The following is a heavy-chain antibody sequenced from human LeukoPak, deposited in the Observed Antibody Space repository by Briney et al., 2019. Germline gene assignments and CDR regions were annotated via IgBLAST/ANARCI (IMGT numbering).Heavy chain of an antibody. CDR3: ARSGHRDYGDYLSGTFDI. D-gene: IGHD4-17*01. CDR1: GGSISSSSYY. CDR2: IYYSGST. V-gene: IGHV4-39*07. Sequence: KTSETLSLTCTASGGSISSSSYYWGWIRQPPGKGLEWIGSIYYSGSTYYNPSLKSRVTISVDTSKNQFSLKLSSVTAADTAVYYCARSGHRDYGDYLSGTFDIWGQGTMVTVSS. J-gene: IGHJ3*02.